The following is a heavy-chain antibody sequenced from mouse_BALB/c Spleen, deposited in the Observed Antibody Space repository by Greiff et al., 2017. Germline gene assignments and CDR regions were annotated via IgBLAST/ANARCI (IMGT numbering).Heavy chain of an antibody. D-gene: IGHD2-1*01. CDR1: GFTFSSYA. CDR2: ISSGGSYT. CDR3: ARLGDGNFDY. Sequence: EVKLMESGGGLVKPGGSLKLSCAASGFTFSSYAMSWVRQTPEKRLEWVATISSGGSYTYYPDSVKGRFTISRDNAKNTLYLQMSSLRSEDTAMYYCARLGDGNFDYWGQGTTLTVSS. J-gene: IGHJ2*01. V-gene: IGHV5-9-3*01.